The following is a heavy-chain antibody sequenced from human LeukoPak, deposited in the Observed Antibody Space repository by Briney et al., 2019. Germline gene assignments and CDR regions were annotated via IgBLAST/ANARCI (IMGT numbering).Heavy chain of an antibody. V-gene: IGHV3-30*04. CDR3: ARSRLATLCYYYGMDV. D-gene: IGHD6-19*01. CDR1: GFTLSSYA. J-gene: IGHJ6*02. CDR2: ISYDGSNK. Sequence: TGRSLRLSCAASGFTLSSYAMHWVRQAPGKGLEWVAVISYDGSNKYYADSVKGRFTISRDNSKNTLYLQMNSLRAEDTAVYYCARSRLATLCYYYGMDVWGQGTTVTVSS.